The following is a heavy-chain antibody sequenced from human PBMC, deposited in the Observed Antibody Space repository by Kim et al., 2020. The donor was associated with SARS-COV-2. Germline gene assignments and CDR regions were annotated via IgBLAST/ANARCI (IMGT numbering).Heavy chain of an antibody. V-gene: IGHV3-9*01. CDR3: AKDVAAAGFFDY. D-gene: IGHD6-13*01. Sequence: GGSLRLSCAASGFTFDDYAMHWVRQAPGKGLEWVSGISWNSGSIGYADSVKGRFTISRDNAKNSLYLQMNSLRAEDTALYYCAKDVAAAGFFDYWGQGTLVTVSS. J-gene: IGHJ4*02. CDR1: GFTFDDYA. CDR2: ISWNSGSI.